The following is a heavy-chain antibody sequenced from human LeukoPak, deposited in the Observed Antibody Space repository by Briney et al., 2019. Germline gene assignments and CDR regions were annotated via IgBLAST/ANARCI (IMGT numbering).Heavy chain of an antibody. Sequence: ASVKVPCKASGYTFTGYYMHWVRQAPGQGLEWMGWINPNSGGTNYAQKFQGWVTMTRDTSISTAYMELSRLRSDDTAVYYCARDSDRGRYCSGGSCPHYYYYGMDVWGQGTTVTVSS. D-gene: IGHD2-15*01. CDR3: ARDSDRGRYCSGGSCPHYYYYGMDV. J-gene: IGHJ6*02. CDR2: INPNSGGT. CDR1: GYTFTGYY. V-gene: IGHV1-2*04.